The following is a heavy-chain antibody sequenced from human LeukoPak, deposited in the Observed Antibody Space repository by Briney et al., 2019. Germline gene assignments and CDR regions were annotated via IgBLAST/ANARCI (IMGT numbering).Heavy chain of an antibody. D-gene: IGHD1-26*01. V-gene: IGHV3-21*01. CDR2: ISSSSSYI. CDR3: ARDGSNIVGATYFDY. Sequence: GGSLRLSCAASGFTFSSYSMNWVRQAPGKGLEWGSSISSSSSYIYCADSVKGRFTISRDNAKNSLYLQMNSLRAEDTAVYYCARDGSNIVGATYFDYWGQGTLVTVSS. J-gene: IGHJ4*02. CDR1: GFTFSSYS.